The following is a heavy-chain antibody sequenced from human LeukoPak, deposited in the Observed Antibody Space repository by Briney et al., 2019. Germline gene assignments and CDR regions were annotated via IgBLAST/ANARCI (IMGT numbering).Heavy chain of an antibody. J-gene: IGHJ4*02. CDR3: ARDIPSFRSPEDGTFDY. Sequence: SETLSLTCTVSGDSISSYYWSWVGQPPGKGLEWIGYIYYSGSTNNCSTSYNPSLKNQDNISGERSRKQFFLKLTSVTAADTAVYYCARDIPSFRSPEDGTFDYWGQGTLVTVSS. D-gene: IGHD2-2*01. CDR1: GDSISSYY. V-gene: IGHV4-59*01. CDR2: IYYSGST.